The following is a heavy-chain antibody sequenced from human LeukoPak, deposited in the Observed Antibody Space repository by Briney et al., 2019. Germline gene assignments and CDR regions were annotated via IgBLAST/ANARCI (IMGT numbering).Heavy chain of an antibody. D-gene: IGHD3-10*01. Sequence: SETLSLTCAVYGGSFSGYYWSWIRQPPGKGLEWIGEINHSGSTNYNPSLKSRVTMSVDTSKNQFSLKLSSVTAADTAVYYCARAPSYYYGSGSYDYWGQGTLVTVSS. CDR2: INHSGST. V-gene: IGHV4-34*01. J-gene: IGHJ4*02. CDR3: ARAPSYYYGSGSYDY. CDR1: GGSFSGYY.